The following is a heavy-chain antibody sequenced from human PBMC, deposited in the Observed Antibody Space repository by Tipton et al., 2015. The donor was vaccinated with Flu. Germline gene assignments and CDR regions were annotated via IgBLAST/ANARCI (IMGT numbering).Heavy chain of an antibody. J-gene: IGHJ4*02. CDR1: GASISSGSFY. D-gene: IGHD3-16*01. CDR3: ARQRPYYDTSGPRGGGFYLDY. Sequence: LRLSCTVSGASISSGSFYWTWLRQPAGKGLEWIGRLYTAGGTTYNSSLKSRVTISLDTPKNQFSLSLNPVTAADTAVYFCARQRPYYDTSGPRGGGFYLDYWGQGALVTVSS. CDR2: LYTAGGT. V-gene: IGHV4-61*02.